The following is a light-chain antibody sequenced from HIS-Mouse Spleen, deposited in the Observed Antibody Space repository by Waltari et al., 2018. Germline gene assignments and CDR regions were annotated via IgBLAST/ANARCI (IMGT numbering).Light chain of an antibody. J-gene: IGLJ2*01. Sequence: VSPGQTARLTCSGDALPKKYAYWYQQKSGQAPVLVIYEDSNRPSGIPERFSGSSSGTMATLTISGAQVEDEADYYCYSTDSSGNHRVFGGGTKLTVL. CDR2: EDS. V-gene: IGLV3-10*01. CDR3: YSTDSSGNHRV. CDR1: ALPKKY.